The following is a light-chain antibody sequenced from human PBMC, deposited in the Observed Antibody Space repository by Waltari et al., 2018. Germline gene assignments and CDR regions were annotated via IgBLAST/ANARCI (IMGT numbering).Light chain of an antibody. CDR1: QGISSN. J-gene: IGKJ5*01. CDR2: AAS. V-gene: IGKV1-9*01. Sequence: CRGRQGISSNLAWYQQKPGKAPKLLISAASTLQSGVPLRFSGSGSGTDFTLTISSLQPEDFATYYCQQLNSYPITFGQGTRLEIK. CDR3: QQLNSYPIT.